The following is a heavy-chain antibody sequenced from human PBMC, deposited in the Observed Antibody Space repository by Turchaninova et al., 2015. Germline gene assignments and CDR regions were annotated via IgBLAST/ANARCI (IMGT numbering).Heavy chain of an antibody. CDR3: ARDMSVGTITSDAFDI. CDR1: GFTFSSSW. Sequence: EVQLVESGGGLVQPGGSLRLSCAASGFTFSSSWMHWVRQAPGKGRVWVTRINKDGSRITYADSVKGRFTISRDNAKNTLYLQMSSLRVEDTAVYYCARDMSVGTITSDAFDIWGQGTMVTVSS. CDR2: INKDGSRI. V-gene: IGHV3-74*01. D-gene: IGHD1-26*01. J-gene: IGHJ3*02.